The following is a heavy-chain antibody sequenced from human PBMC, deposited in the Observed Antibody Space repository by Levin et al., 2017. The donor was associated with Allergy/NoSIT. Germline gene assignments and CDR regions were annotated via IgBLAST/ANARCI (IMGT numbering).Heavy chain of an antibody. J-gene: IGHJ5*02. D-gene: IGHD6-25*01. CDR3: ARDQAVAAENWFDP. Sequence: ASVKVSCKASGYTFTGYYMHWVRQAPGQGLEWMGWINPNSGGTNYAQKFQGRVTMTRDTSISTAYMELSRLRSDDTAVYYCARDQAVAAENWFDPWGQGTLVTVSS. V-gene: IGHV1-2*02. CDR2: INPNSGGT. CDR1: GYTFTGYY.